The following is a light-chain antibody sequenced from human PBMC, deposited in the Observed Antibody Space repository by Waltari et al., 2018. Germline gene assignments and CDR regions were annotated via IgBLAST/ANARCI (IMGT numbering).Light chain of an antibody. CDR2: DAS. V-gene: IGKV3-15*01. Sequence: ERVMTQSPATLSVSPGETATLSCRASQSASTNLAWYQQKAGQAPRLLIYDASIRATVVPARFSGSGAGTEFTLTITGLQSEDFAVYYCQQYNNWLYTFGQGTKLEIK. CDR3: QQYNNWLYT. J-gene: IGKJ2*01. CDR1: QSASTN.